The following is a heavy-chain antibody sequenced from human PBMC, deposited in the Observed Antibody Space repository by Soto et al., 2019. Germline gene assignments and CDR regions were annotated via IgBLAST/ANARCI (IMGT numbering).Heavy chain of an antibody. CDR1: GFTFSSYS. CDR2: ISSSSSYI. V-gene: IGHV3-21*01. J-gene: IGHJ4*02. Sequence: EVQLVESGGGLVKPGGSLRLSCAASGFTFSSYSMNWVRQAPGKGLEWVSSISSSSSYIYYADSVKGRFTISRDNAKNSLYLQMNSLRAEDTAVYYCGRGNNWNDDEGPYWGQGTLVTVSS. CDR3: GRGNNWNDDEGPY. D-gene: IGHD1-1*01.